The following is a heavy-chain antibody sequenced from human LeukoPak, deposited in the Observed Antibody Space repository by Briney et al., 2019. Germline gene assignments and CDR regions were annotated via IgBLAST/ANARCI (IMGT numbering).Heavy chain of an antibody. CDR1: GFTFNSYS. Sequence: GGSLRLSCAAFGFTFNSYSMNWVRQAPGKGLEWVANIKEDGSAKYYVDSVKGRFTISRDNAKNSLYLQMNSLRDEDTAVYYCARDGSSWDYWGQGTLVTVSS. J-gene: IGHJ4*02. CDR2: IKEDGSAK. V-gene: IGHV3-7*01. CDR3: ARDGSSWDY. D-gene: IGHD6-13*01.